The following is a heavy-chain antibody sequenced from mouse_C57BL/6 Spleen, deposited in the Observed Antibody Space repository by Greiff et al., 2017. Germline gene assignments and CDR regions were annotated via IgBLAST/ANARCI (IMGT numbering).Heavy chain of an antibody. D-gene: IGHD1-1*01. CDR2: ISSGGSYT. CDR3: ARQGDYYGSTHWYFDV. V-gene: IGHV5-6*01. CDR1: GFTFSSYG. J-gene: IGHJ1*03. Sequence: EVMLVESGGDLVKPGGSLKLSCAASGFTFSSYGMSWVRQTPDKRLEWVATISSGGSYTYYPDSVKGRFTISRDNAKNTLYLQMSSLKSEDTAMYYCARQGDYYGSTHWYFDVWGTGTTVTVSS.